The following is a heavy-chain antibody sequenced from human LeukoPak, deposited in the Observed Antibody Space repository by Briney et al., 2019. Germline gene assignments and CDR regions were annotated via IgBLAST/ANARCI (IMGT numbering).Heavy chain of an antibody. CDR3: ARTMVRGVGYDY. CDR2: IYYSGRT. Sequence: SETLSLTCTVSGDSISSYYWSWIRQPPGKGLEWIGYIYYSGRTDYNPSLKSRVTISMDTSRNQFSLKLSSVTAADTAVYYCARTMVRGVGYDYWGQGTLVTVSS. D-gene: IGHD3-10*01. V-gene: IGHV4-59*08. CDR1: GDSISSYY. J-gene: IGHJ4*02.